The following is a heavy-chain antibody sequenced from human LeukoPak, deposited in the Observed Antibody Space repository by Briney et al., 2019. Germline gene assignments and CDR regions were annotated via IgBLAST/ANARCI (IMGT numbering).Heavy chain of an antibody. CDR1: GFTFSNYN. Sequence: GGSLRLSCAASGFTFSNYNLIWVRQAPGKGLEWVSYISSSSSTIHYADSVKGRFTISRDNAKNSLYLQMNSLRAEDTAVYYCGKDQGNGDYYRNYYYMEVWGKGTTVIVSS. CDR2: ISSSSSTI. CDR3: GKDQGNGDYYRNYYYMEV. V-gene: IGHV3-48*01. D-gene: IGHD4-17*01. J-gene: IGHJ6*03.